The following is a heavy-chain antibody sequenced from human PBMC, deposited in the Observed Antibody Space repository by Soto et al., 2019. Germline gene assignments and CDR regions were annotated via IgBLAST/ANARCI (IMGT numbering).Heavy chain of an antibody. CDR1: GGSFSGYY. CDR3: ARANTGATTLPFDY. V-gene: IGHV4-34*01. D-gene: IGHD1-26*01. Sequence: SETLSLTCAVYGGSFSGYYWSWIRQPPGKGLEWIGEINHSGSTNYNPSLKSRVTISVDTSKNQFSLKLSSVTAADTAVYYCARANTGATTLPFDYWGQGTLVTVSS. CDR2: INHSGST. J-gene: IGHJ4*02.